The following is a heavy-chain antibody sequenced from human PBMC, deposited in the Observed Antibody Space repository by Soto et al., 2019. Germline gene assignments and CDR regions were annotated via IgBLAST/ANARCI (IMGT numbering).Heavy chain of an antibody. CDR3: TTGLSNGYYNFDY. J-gene: IGHJ4*02. D-gene: IGHD3-22*01. CDR1: GFPFLNAW. Sequence: GGSLRLSCAASGFPFLNAWMSWVRQAPGKGLEWVGRIKGEADGGTTDYAAPVKGRITISRDHSKDTLYLQMNSLKTEDTAVYYCTTGLSNGYYNFDYWGQGT. CDR2: IKGEADGGTT. V-gene: IGHV3-15*01.